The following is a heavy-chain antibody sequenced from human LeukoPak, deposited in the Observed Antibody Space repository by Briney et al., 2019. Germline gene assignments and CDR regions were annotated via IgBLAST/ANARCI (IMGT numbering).Heavy chain of an antibody. V-gene: IGHV4-59*01. CDR3: ARVPRGDYYYGMDV. Sequence: PSETLSLTCTVSGGATSSYYWSWSRQPPGKGREWIGHVSYSGGTNYNPSLKSRVTISVDTSKNQSSLKLTSVTAADTAMYYCARVPRGDYYYGMDVWGQGATVTVSS. CDR1: GGATSSYY. CDR2: VSYSGGT. D-gene: IGHD3-10*01. J-gene: IGHJ6*02.